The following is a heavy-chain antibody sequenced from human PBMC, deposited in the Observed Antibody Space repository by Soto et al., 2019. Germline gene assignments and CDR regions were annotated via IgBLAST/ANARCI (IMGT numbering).Heavy chain of an antibody. D-gene: IGHD5-12*01. CDR1: GFTFSNYA. CDR2: ISSSSANT. CDR3: AKNGYGSDVLWWFDP. Sequence: EVHLLESGGGLVQPGGSLRLSCAASGFTFSNYAMSWVRQAPGSGLALVSAISSSSANTYYADSVKGRFTISRDNAKNTLSLQMDSLRAEDTAVYYCAKNGYGSDVLWWFDPWGQGTLVTVSS. J-gene: IGHJ5*02. V-gene: IGHV3-23*01.